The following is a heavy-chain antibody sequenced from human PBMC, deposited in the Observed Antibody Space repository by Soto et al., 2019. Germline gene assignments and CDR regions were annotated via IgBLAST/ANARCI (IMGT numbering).Heavy chain of an antibody. CDR2: IKQDGSEK. V-gene: IGHV3-7*01. D-gene: IGHD6-13*01. Sequence: GGSLRLSCAASGFTFSSYWMSWVRQAPGKGLEWVANIKQDGSEKYYVDSVKGRFTISRDNAKNSLYLQMYSLRAEDTAVYYCAGELAYDAFDIWGQGTMVTVSS. CDR3: AGELAYDAFDI. J-gene: IGHJ3*02. CDR1: GFTFSSYW.